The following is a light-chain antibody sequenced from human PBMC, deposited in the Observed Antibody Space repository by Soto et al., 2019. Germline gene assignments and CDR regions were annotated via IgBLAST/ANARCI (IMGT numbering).Light chain of an antibody. V-gene: IGKV3-11*01. CDR1: QSVSSY. J-gene: IGKJ4*01. CDR3: QQRSNWPPEGLT. CDR2: DAS. Sequence: EIVLTQSPATLSLSPGERATLSCRAGQSVSSYLAWYQQKPGQAPRLLIYDASNRATGIPARFSGSGSGTDFTLTISSLEPEDFAVYYCQQRSNWPPEGLTFGGGTKVEIK.